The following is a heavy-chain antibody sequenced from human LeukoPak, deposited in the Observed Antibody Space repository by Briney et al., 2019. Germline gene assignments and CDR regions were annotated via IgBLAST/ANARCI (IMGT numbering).Heavy chain of an antibody. D-gene: IGHD1-26*01. CDR2: IYTSGST. J-gene: IGHJ5*02. Sequence: TSQTLSLTCTVSGGSISTGGYYWSWIRQPAGKGLEWIGRIYTSGSTNYNPSLKSRVTMSVDTSKNQFSLKLSSVTAADTAVYYCAREDSGSYRNWFDPWGQGTLVTVSS. CDR3: AREDSGSYRNWFDP. V-gene: IGHV4-61*02. CDR1: GGSISTGGYY.